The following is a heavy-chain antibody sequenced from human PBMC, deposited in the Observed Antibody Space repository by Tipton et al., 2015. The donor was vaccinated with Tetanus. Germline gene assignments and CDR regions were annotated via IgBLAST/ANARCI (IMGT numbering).Heavy chain of an antibody. CDR3: ARHPRGNAGNPLYYFDH. CDR1: GYAFNKYW. Sequence: QLVQSGPELKKPGESLRISCEASGYAFNKYWIGWVRQMPGKGLEWMGIVYPDDADTRYSPSFQGQVTVSVDKVLNTAYLQWSSLQASDTAMYFCARHPRGNAGNPLYYFDHWGQGTLVIASS. CDR2: VYPDDADT. J-gene: IGHJ4*02. D-gene: IGHD4-23*01. V-gene: IGHV5-51*01.